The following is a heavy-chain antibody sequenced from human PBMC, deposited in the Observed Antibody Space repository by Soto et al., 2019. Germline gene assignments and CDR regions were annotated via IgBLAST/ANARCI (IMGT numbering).Heavy chain of an antibody. J-gene: IGHJ6*03. Sequence: PSETLSLTCAVYGGSFSGYYWSWIRQPPGKGLEWIGEINHSGSTNYNPSLKSRVTISVDTSMNQFSLKLSSVTAADTAVYYCEGLDYYYMDVWGKGTTVTVSS. CDR2: INHSGST. CDR3: EGLDYYYMDV. CDR1: GGSFSGYY. V-gene: IGHV4-34*01.